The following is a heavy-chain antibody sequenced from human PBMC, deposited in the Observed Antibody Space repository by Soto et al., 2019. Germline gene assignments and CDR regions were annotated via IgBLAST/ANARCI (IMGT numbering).Heavy chain of an antibody. Sequence: ASVKVSCKASGYTFNRYYMHWVRQAPGPGLEWMGWISPHTGGTTYAQKFQGRVTMTRDTSVSTAFMELSSLRSEDTAVYYCAAGVYSSSSDFDYWGQGTLVTVSS. CDR2: ISPHTGGT. D-gene: IGHD6-6*01. CDR3: AAGVYSSSSDFDY. J-gene: IGHJ4*02. CDR1: GYTFNRYY. V-gene: IGHV1-2*02.